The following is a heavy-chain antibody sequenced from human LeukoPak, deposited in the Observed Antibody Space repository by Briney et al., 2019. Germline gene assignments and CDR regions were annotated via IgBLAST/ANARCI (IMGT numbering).Heavy chain of an antibody. Sequence: PGRSLRLSCAASGFTFSSYGMHWVRQAPGKGLEWVAVISYDGSNKYYADSVKGRFTISRDNSKNTLYLQMNSLRAEDTAVYYCAKTEFIMITFGGSFDYWGQGTLVTVSS. J-gene: IGHJ4*02. CDR1: GFTFSSYG. D-gene: IGHD3-16*01. CDR3: AKTEFIMITFGGSFDY. V-gene: IGHV3-30*18. CDR2: ISYDGSNK.